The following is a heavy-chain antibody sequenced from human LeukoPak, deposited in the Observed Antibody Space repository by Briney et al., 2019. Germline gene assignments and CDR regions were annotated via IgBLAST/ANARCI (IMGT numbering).Heavy chain of an antibody. D-gene: IGHD3-10*01. CDR3: ARDSDKYSHGY. J-gene: IGHJ4*02. Sequence: PGGSLRLSCAASGFTFSSYWMHWVRQAPGKGLVWVSRIMSDGSDTRYADSVKGRFTISRDNGKNTLYLQMNSLRVEDTAVYYCARDSDKYSHGYWGQGTLVTVSS. CDR2: IMSDGSDT. V-gene: IGHV3-74*01. CDR1: GFTFSSYW.